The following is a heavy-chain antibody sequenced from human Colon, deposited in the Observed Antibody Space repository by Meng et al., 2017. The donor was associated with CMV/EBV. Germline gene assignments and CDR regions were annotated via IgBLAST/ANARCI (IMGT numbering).Heavy chain of an antibody. CDR1: GFTFTDYF. CDR2: AKNRANGYGT. D-gene: IGHD1-14*01. Sequence: GESLKISCVTSGFTFTDYFMDWVRQSPGKGLEWVGRAKNRANGYGTEYVASVRGRCAISRDDSNDSLYLQRNSLNKEDTAVYDCVRDGRRYSVDDWGQGTLVTVSS. V-gene: IGHV3-72*01. J-gene: IGHJ4*02. CDR3: VRDGRRYSVDD.